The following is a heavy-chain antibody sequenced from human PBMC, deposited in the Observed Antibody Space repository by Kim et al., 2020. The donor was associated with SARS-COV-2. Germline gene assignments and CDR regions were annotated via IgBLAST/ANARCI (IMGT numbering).Heavy chain of an antibody. CDR2: INHSGST. V-gene: IGHV4-34*01. CDR3: ARANYLAAAGYSYYYGMD. D-gene: IGHD6-13*01. Sequence: SETLSLTCAVYGGSFSGYYWSWIRQPPGKGLEWIGEINHSGSTNYNPSLKSRVTISVDTSKNQFSLKLSSVTAADTAGYYCARANYLAAAGYSYYYGMD. J-gene: IGHJ6*01. CDR1: GGSFSGYY.